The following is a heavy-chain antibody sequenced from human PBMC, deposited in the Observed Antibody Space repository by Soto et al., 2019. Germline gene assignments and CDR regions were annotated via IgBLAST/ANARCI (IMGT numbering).Heavy chain of an antibody. V-gene: IGHV1-8*01. Sequence: ASVKVSCKASGYTLTSYDINWLRQATGQGLEWMGWMNPNSGNTGYAQKFQGRVTMTRNTSISTAYMELSSLRSEDTAVYYCARSCSGGSCYSYGIDVWGQGTTVTVSS. CDR1: GYTLTSYD. CDR2: MNPNSGNT. D-gene: IGHD2-15*01. J-gene: IGHJ6*02. CDR3: ARSCSGGSCYSYGIDV.